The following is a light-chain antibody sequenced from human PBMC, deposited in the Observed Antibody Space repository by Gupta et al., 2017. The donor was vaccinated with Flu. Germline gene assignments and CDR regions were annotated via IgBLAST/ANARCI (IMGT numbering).Light chain of an antibody. V-gene: IGKV3-11*01. CDR3: QQRSNWPFT. CDR1: QSISSF. J-gene: IGKJ1*01. CDR2: DAS. Sequence: PATLSLSPGDRATLSCRASQSISSFLAWYQQKPGQAPRLLIYDASNRATGIPARFSGSGSGTDFTLTISSLEPEDFAVYYCQQRSNWPFTFGQGTKVEIK.